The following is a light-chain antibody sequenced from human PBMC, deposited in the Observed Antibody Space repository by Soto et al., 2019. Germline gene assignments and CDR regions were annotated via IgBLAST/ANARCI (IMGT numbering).Light chain of an antibody. CDR2: EVS. CDR3: SSYGGSNTVV. CDR1: SSDVGGYNY. V-gene: IGLV2-8*01. Sequence: QSALTQPPSASGSPGQSVTISCTGSSSDVGGYNYVSWYQQHPGKAPKLMIYEVSKRPSGVPDRLSGSKSGNTASLTVSGLPAEDEAHYYCSSYGGSNTVVFGGGTKLTVL. J-gene: IGLJ2*01.